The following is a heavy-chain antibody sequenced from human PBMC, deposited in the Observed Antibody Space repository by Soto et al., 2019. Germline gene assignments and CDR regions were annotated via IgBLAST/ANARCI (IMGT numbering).Heavy chain of an antibody. D-gene: IGHD6-13*01. J-gene: IGHJ6*02. V-gene: IGHV1-69*01. Sequence: QVQLVQSGAEVKKPGSSVKVSCKASGGTFSSYAISWVRQAPGQGLEWMGGIIPIFGTANYAQKFQGRVTITADESTSTAYMELSSLRSEDTAVYYCARVRRGYSSSWYLWNSSGMDVWGQGTTVTVSS. CDR2: IIPIFGTA. CDR1: GGTFSSYA. CDR3: ARVRRGYSSSWYLWNSSGMDV.